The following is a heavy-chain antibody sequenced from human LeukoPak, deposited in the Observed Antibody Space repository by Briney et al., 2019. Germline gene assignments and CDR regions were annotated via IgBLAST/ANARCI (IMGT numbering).Heavy chain of an antibody. CDR2: INNGAGAT. CDR3: ARSGLATCHY. Sequence: PGVSLRLSCQASGFIFTDYAISWVRQAPGKGLEWVSSINNGAGATFFADSVKGRFTISRDDSRGMVYLQMNSLTAEDTAVYYCARSGLATCHYWGQGTLVTVSS. V-gene: IGHV3-23*01. J-gene: IGHJ4*02. CDR1: GFIFTDYA. D-gene: IGHD3-10*01.